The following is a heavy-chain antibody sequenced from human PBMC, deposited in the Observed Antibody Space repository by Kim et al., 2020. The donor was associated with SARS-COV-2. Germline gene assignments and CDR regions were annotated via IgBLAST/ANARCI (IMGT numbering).Heavy chain of an antibody. V-gene: IGHV3-64*01. CDR3: ARGGGGFLDY. Sequence: TIHANSGKGRFTISRDDSKKTLYVQMDSLTVEDMAGYYCARGGGGFLDYWGQGILVTVSS. J-gene: IGHJ4*02. CDR2: T. D-gene: IGHD1-26*01.